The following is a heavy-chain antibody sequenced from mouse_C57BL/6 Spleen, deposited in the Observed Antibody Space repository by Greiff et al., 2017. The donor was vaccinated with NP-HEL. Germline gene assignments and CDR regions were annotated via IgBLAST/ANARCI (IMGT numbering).Heavy chain of an antibody. CDR3: ARSRGYGNYGYFDV. Sequence: QVQLQQPGAELVKPGASVKLSCKASGYTFTSYWMHWVKQRPGQGLEWIGMIHPNSGSTNYNEKFKSKATLTVDKSSSTAYMQLSSLTSEDSAVYYCARSRGYGNYGYFDVWGTGTTVTVSS. V-gene: IGHV1-64*01. J-gene: IGHJ1*03. CDR1: GYTFTSYW. CDR2: IHPNSGST. D-gene: IGHD2-1*01.